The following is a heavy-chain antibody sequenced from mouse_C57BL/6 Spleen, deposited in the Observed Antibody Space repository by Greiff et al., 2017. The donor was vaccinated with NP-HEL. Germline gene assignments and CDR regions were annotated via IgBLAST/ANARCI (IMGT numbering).Heavy chain of an antibody. V-gene: IGHV3-6*01. D-gene: IGHD2-4*01. CDR1: GYSITSGYY. J-gene: IGHJ3*01. Sequence: EVQLVESGPGLVKPSQSLSLTCSVTGYSITSGYYWNWIRQFPGNKLEWMGYISYDGSNNYNPSLKNRISITRDTSKNQFFLKLNSVTTEDTATYYCARGYYDSFAYWGQGTLVTVSA. CDR2: ISYDGSN. CDR3: ARGYYDSFAY.